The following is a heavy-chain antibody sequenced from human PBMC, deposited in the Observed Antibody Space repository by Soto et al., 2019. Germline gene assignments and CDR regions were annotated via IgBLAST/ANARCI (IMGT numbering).Heavy chain of an antibody. J-gene: IGHJ3*02. CDR1: GYTLTNYG. CDR3: ATDGPSNSGNLYAFDI. Sequence: WASVKVSCKASGYTLTNYGVTWVRQAPGQGLEWLGRVTPYKADTNSAQNLQGRVTMATDTSTNTAYLELRSLRSGDTAVYFCATDGPSNSGNLYAFDIWGQGTMV. CDR2: VTPYKADT. V-gene: IGHV1-18*04. D-gene: IGHD5-12*01.